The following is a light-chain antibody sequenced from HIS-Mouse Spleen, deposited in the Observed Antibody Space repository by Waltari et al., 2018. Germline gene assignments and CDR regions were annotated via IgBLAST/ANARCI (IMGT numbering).Light chain of an antibody. J-gene: IGLJ2*01. V-gene: IGLV3-19*01. Sequence: SSELTQDPAVSVALGQTVRITCQGDSLRSYYASWYQQKPGQAPVLVIYGKNNRPSGIPDRVSGSSAGNTASLTITGAQAEDEADYYCQVWDSSSDHVVFGGGTKLTVL. CDR3: QVWDSSSDHVV. CDR1: SLRSYY. CDR2: GKN.